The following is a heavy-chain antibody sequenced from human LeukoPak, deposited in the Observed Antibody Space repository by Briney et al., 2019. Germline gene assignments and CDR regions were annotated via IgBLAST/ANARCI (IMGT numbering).Heavy chain of an antibody. J-gene: IGHJ6*02. V-gene: IGHV4-39*01. D-gene: IGHD2-2*01. CDR3: ASSSTFPRKGMDV. Sequence: PSETLSLTCTVSGDSIGSSNYYWGWIRQPPGKGLEWIASIYFSGSTFYNPSLRSRVTISIDTSKNQFSLKVNSVTAADTAVFYCASSSTFPRKGMDVWGQGTTVTVSS. CDR2: IYFSGST. CDR1: GDSIGSSNYY.